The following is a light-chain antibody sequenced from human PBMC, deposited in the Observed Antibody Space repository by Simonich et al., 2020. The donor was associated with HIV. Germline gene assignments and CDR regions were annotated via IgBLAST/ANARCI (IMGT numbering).Light chain of an antibody. CDR3: QQRSDWPLT. J-gene: IGKJ4*01. CDR1: QSVLSSSNNKNY. Sequence: DIVMTQSPDSLAVSLGERATINCKSSQSVLSSSNNKNYLSWYQQKPGQPPKLLIYWASTRESGVPDRFSGSGSGTDFTLTISSLQAEDVAVYYCQQRSDWPLTFGGGTKVEIK. CDR2: WAS. V-gene: IGKV4-1*01.